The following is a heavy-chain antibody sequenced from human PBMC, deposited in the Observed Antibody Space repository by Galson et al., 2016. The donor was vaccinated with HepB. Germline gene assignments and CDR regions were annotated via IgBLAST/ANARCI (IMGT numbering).Heavy chain of an antibody. CDR2: ISGGGGRT. CDR3: AKKAVELTAISYLKGFDC. V-gene: IGHV3-23*01. J-gene: IGHJ4*02. D-gene: IGHD1-7*01. CDR1: GFTFSSYT. Sequence: SLRLSCAASGFTFSSYTMTWVRQPPGKGLEWVSTISGGGGRTYYAGSVKGHFTISRDNSKNTLYLQMNSLRAEDTAVYYCAKKAVELTAISYLKGFDCWGQGALVTVSS.